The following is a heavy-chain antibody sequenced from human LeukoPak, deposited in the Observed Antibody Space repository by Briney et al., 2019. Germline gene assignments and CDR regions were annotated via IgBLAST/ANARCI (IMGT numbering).Heavy chain of an antibody. D-gene: IGHD4-17*01. CDR2: IIPIFGTA. Sequence: SVKVSCKASGGTFSSYAISWVRQAPGQGLEWMGGIIPIFGTANYAQKFQGRVTITADKSTSTAYMELSSLRSEDTAVYYCAIRPTTVTTFYFDYWGQGALVTVSS. CDR1: GGTFSSYA. V-gene: IGHV1-69*06. J-gene: IGHJ4*02. CDR3: AIRPTTVTTFYFDY.